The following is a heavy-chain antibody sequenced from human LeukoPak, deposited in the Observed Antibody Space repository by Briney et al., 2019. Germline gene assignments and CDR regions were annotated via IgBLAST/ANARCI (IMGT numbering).Heavy chain of an antibody. CDR2: TYHSGST. CDR3: ARHSNNYILRPFDD. D-gene: IGHD2/OR15-2a*01. V-gene: IGHV4-38-2*01. J-gene: IGHJ4*02. CDR1: GYSISSGYY. Sequence: PSETLSLTCAVSGYSISSGYYGGGIRQPPGKGVEGIVSTYHSGSTYYNPTLQSRVTLSVDTSKNHFSLRLTSVAAADTAVYYCARHSNNYILRPFDDWGQGTLVTVPS.